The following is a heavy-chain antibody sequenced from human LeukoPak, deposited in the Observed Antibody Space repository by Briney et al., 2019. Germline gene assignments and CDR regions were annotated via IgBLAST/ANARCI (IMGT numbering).Heavy chain of an antibody. V-gene: IGHV3-23*01. CDR1: GLTFPRYA. CDR2: ISGSGRDT. J-gene: IGHJ2*01. Sequence: GGSLRPSCAASGLTFPRYAFAWVRQAPGRGLQWVSGISGSGRDTFYSDSVKGRFTISRDNSKNTHYLQMSSLTAEDTAVYYCAKWGDFWTGLNNWYFELWGRGTLVTVPS. CDR3: AKWGDFWTGLNNWYFEL. D-gene: IGHD3/OR15-3a*01.